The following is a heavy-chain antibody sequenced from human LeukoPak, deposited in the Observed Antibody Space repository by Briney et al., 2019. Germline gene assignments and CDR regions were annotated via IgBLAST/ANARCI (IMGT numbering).Heavy chain of an antibody. CDR1: GFTFSSYS. Sequence: GGSLRLSCAASGFTFSSYSMNWVRQAPGKGLEWVSSISSSSSYIYYADSVKGRFTISRDNAKNSLYLQMNSLRAEDTAVYYCARDSPGFDWPTGYYFDYWGQGTLVTVSS. J-gene: IGHJ4*02. CDR2: ISSSSSYI. CDR3: ARDSPGFDWPTGYYFDY. D-gene: IGHD3-9*01. V-gene: IGHV3-21*01.